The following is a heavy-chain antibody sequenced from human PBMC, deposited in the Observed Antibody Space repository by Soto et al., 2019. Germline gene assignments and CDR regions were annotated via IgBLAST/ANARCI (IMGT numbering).Heavy chain of an antibody. Sequence: SETLSLTCTVSGGSISSYYWSWIRQPPGKGLEWIGDIYHSGSTDYHPSLKSRVTISVDTSKNQFSLNLSSVSAADTAVYFCARLEVTSADSFDVWGPGTMVTVSS. CDR1: GGSISSYY. CDR2: IYHSGST. D-gene: IGHD2-21*02. J-gene: IGHJ3*01. CDR3: ARLEVTSADSFDV. V-gene: IGHV4-59*12.